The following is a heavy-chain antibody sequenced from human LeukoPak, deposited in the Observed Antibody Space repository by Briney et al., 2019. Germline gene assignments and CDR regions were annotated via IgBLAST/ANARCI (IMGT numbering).Heavy chain of an antibody. CDR1: GFTFSSYS. CDR3: ARDRAPGSGSYDAFDI. CDR2: ISSSSSYI. Sequence: PGGSPRLSCAASGFTFSSYSMNWVRQAPGKGLEWVSSISSSSSYIYYADSVKGRFTISRDNAKNSLYLQMNSLRAEDTAVYYCARDRAPGSGSYDAFDIWGQGTMVTVSS. J-gene: IGHJ3*02. V-gene: IGHV3-21*01. D-gene: IGHD3-10*01.